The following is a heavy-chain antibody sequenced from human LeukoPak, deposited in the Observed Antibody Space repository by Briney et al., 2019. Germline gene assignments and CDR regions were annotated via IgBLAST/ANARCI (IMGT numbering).Heavy chain of an antibody. Sequence: GGSPRLSCAASGFTVSSNYMSWVRQAPGKGLEWVSVIYSGGSTYYADSVKGRFTISRDNAKSTLDLQMNSLRAEDTAVYYCARGGWGTAIDYWAQGTLVTVSS. CDR3: ARGGWGTAIDY. J-gene: IGHJ4*02. CDR2: IYSGGST. CDR1: GFTVSSNY. V-gene: IGHV3-53*01. D-gene: IGHD1-7*01.